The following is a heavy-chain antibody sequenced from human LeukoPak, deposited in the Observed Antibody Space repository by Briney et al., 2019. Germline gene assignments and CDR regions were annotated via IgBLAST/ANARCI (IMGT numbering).Heavy chain of an antibody. V-gene: IGHV3-21*01. J-gene: IGHJ4*02. CDR3: ARDRDTAVTVDY. D-gene: IGHD5-18*01. CDR2: IDTNGYA. CDR1: GFTFSNYN. Sequence: PGGSLRLSCAASGFTFSNYNMNWVRQAPGRGLEWVSSIDTNGYAHYPDSLKGRFTISRDNAKNSLYLQMNSLRAEDTAVYYCARDRDTAVTVDYWGQGTLVTVSS.